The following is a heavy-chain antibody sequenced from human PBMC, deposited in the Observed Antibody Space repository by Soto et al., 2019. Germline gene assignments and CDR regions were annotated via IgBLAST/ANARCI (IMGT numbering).Heavy chain of an antibody. Sequence: EVQLVESGGGLVKPGGSLRLSCAASGFTFNNAWMNWVRQAPGKGLEWVGRIRSKADGGTTDYAASVKDRFTISRDDSKNTLHLQMNSLKIEDIAVYYCTTEPDYSNYFDYWGQGTLVTVSS. V-gene: IGHV3-15*07. J-gene: IGHJ4*02. CDR2: IRSKADGGTT. D-gene: IGHD4-4*01. CDR3: TTEPDYSNYFDY. CDR1: GFTFNNAW.